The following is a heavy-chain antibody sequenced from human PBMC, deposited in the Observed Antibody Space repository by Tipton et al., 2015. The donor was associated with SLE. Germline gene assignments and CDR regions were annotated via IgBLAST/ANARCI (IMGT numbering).Heavy chain of an antibody. D-gene: IGHD5-12*01. CDR2: IYYSGST. V-gene: IGHV4-39*07. CDR1: GGSISSSSYY. J-gene: IGHJ6*02. Sequence: LRLSCTVSGGSISSSSYYWGWIRQPPGKGLEWIGSIYYSGSTYYNPSLKSRVTISVDTSKNQFSLRLSSVTAADTAMYYCARRAGGYQYYYGMDVWGQGTPITVSS. CDR3: ARRAGGYQYYYGMDV.